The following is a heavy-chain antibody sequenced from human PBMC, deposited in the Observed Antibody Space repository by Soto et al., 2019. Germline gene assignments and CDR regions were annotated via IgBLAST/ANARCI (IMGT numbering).Heavy chain of an antibody. J-gene: IGHJ4*02. CDR1: GGSISSGGYY. CDR2: IYYSGST. Sequence: SETLSLTCTVSGGSISSGGYYWILIRQDPGKGLEWIGYIYYSGSTYYNPSLKSRVTISVDTSKNQFSLKLSSVTAADTAVYYCARGVTMVRGVIHTPYFDRWGQRTLVTVSS. D-gene: IGHD3-10*01. V-gene: IGHV4-31*03. CDR3: ARGVTMVRGVIHTPYFDR.